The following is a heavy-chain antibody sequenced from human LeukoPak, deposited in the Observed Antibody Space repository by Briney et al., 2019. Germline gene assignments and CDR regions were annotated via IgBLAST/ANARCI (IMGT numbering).Heavy chain of an antibody. CDR2: ITSDGSST. D-gene: IGHD2-21*02. V-gene: IGHV3-74*01. Sequence: GGCLRLSCAASGFTFSSYWMHWVRQAPGKGLVWVSRITSDGSSTSYADSVKGRFTISRDNAKNTLYLQMNSLRAEDTAVYYCARDVAPGDPLDCWGQGTLVSVSS. CDR3: ARDVAPGDPLDC. J-gene: IGHJ4*02. CDR1: GFTFSSYW.